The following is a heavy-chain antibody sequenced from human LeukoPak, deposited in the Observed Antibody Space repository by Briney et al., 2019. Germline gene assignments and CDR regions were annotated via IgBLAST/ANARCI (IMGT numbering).Heavy chain of an antibody. D-gene: IGHD4-23*01. Sequence: SVKVSCKASGGSFSNYVITWVRQAPGQGLEWMGRIIPVLDVSNFAQKFQGRVTITADKSTSTAYMELSSLRSEDTAVYYCAREVTTVVTQYNWFDPWGQGTLVTVSS. CDR2: IIPVLDVS. CDR1: GGSFSNYV. V-gene: IGHV1-69*04. J-gene: IGHJ5*02. CDR3: AREVTTVVTQYNWFDP.